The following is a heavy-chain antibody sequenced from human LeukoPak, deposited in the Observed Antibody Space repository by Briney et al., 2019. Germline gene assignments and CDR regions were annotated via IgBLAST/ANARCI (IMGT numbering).Heavy chain of an antibody. CDR3: AKDLPAAYFDY. D-gene: IGHD2-2*01. Sequence: GGSLRLSCAASGFTFSNYGIHWVRQAPGKGLEWVAFVRSDGGIKYYADSVKGRFTISRDNSRTTVYLQMNSLRAEDAAVYHCAKDLPAAYFDYWGQGTLVTVSS. J-gene: IGHJ4*02. CDR1: GFTFSNYG. CDR2: VRSDGGIK. V-gene: IGHV3-30*02.